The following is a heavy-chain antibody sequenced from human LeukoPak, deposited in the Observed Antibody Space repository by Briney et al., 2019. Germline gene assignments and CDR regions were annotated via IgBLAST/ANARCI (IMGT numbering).Heavy chain of an antibody. V-gene: IGHV4-4*07. CDR2: IYTSGST. J-gene: IGHJ4*02. CDR3: ARARGRLLLIDY. Sequence: SETLSLTCTVSGGSISSYYWSWIRQPAGKGLEWIGRIYTSGSTDYNPSLKSRVTMSVDTSKNQFSLNLSSVTAADSAVYYCARARGRLLLIDYWGQGTLVTVSS. D-gene: IGHD2-15*01. CDR1: GGSISSYY.